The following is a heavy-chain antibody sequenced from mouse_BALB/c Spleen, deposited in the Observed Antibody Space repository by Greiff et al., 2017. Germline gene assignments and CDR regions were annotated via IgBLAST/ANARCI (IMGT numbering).Heavy chain of an antibody. V-gene: IGHV1S137*01. Sequence: QVHVKQSGAELVRPGVSVKISCKGSGYTFTDYAMHWVKQSHAKSLEWIGVISTYYGDASYNQKFKGKATMTVDKSSSTAYMELARLTSEDSAIYYCARSGDYYGGGNFDVWGAGTTVTVSS. D-gene: IGHD1-2*01. CDR3: ARSGDYYGGGNFDV. CDR2: ISTYYGDA. CDR1: GYTFTDYA. J-gene: IGHJ1*01.